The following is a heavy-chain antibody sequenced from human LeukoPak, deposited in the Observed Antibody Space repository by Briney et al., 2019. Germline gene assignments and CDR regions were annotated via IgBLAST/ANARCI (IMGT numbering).Heavy chain of an antibody. CDR2: ISTSGSPI. CDR3: ARTIDY. J-gene: IGHJ4*02. V-gene: IGHV3-48*01. Sequence: GESLRLSCAVSGFTFSSYSMNWVRQAPGKGLEWVSYISTSGSPIYYADSVKDRLTISRDNAKNSLYLQMNSLRAEDTAVYYCARTIDYWGQGTLVTVSS. CDR1: GFTFSSYS.